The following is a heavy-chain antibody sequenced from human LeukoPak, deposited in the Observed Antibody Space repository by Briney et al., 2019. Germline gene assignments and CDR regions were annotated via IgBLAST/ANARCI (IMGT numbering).Heavy chain of an antibody. D-gene: IGHD2-2*01. CDR2: INPSGGST. CDR3: ARGPFYCSSTSCYWFFYDFDFGGGDY. CDR1: GYTFTGYY. Sequence: ASVKVSCKASGYTFTGYYMHWVRQAPGQGVEWMGIINPSGGSTSYAQKFQGRATMTRDMSTRTVYMELSSLRSDDTSVYYCARGPFYCSSTSCYWFFYDFDFGGGDYWGQGTLVTVSS. J-gene: IGHJ4*02. V-gene: IGHV1-46*01.